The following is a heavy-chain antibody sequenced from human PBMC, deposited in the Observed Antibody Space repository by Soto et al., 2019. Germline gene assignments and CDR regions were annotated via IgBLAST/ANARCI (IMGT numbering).Heavy chain of an antibody. D-gene: IGHD3-16*02. CDR3: ARMGVIPFYYYGMDV. CDR1: GFTVSSNY. V-gene: IGHV3-66*01. J-gene: IGHJ6*02. CDR2: IYSGGST. Sequence: EVQLVESGGGLVQPGGSLRLSCAASGFTVSSNYMSWVRQAPGKGLAWVSVIYSGGSTYYADSVKGRFTISRDNSKNTLYLQMNSLRAEDTAVYYCARMGVIPFYYYGMDVWGQGTTVTVSS.